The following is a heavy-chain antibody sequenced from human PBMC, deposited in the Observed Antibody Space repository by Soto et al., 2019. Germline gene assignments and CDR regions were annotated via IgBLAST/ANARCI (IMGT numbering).Heavy chain of an antibody. CDR3: ARWDMVASHFDY. V-gene: IGHV4-59*01. J-gene: IGHJ4*02. CDR1: GGSITSYY. Sequence: SETLSLTCTVSGGSITSYYWSWIRQPPGKGLEWIGYIYYRGTTNYNPSLKSRVTISVDTSKNQFSLRLSSVTAADTAVYYCARWDMVASHFDYWGQGTLVTVSS. D-gene: IGHD5-12*01. CDR2: IYYRGTT.